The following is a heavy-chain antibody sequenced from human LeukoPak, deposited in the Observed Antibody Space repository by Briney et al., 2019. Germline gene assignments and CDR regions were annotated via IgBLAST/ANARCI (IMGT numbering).Heavy chain of an antibody. V-gene: IGHV3-64*01. CDR2: ISNNGGST. D-gene: IGHD4-17*01. J-gene: IGHJ6*03. CDR3: ARDASPGRTVTTSQYYYSYYYMDV. Sequence: PGGSLRLSCAASGFTFTSYAMHWVRQAPGKGLEYVSAISNNGGSTYYASSVKRRFTISRDNSKNTLYLQMGSLRAEDMAVYYCARDASPGRTVTTSQYYYSYYYMDVWGQGTTVTVSS. CDR1: GFTFTSYA.